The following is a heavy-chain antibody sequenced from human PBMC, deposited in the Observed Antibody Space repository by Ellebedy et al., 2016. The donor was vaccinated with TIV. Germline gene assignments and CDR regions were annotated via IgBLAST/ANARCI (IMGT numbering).Heavy chain of an antibody. D-gene: IGHD2-15*01. Sequence: MPSETLSLTCTVSDGSIRDNYWSWVRQAAGKGLEWIGRINGSGKTNYNPSHKRRVTMSIDTAKNQFSLKLSSVTAADRAIYYCAKERGVYCSGGSCPLDYWGQGILVTVSS. CDR3: AKERGVYCSGGSCPLDY. CDR2: INGSGKT. V-gene: IGHV4-4*07. CDR1: DGSIRDNY. J-gene: IGHJ4*02.